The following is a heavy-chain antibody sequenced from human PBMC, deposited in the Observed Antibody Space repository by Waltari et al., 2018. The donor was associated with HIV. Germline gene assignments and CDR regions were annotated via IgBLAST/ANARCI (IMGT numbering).Heavy chain of an antibody. D-gene: IGHD1-7*01. Sequence: EVQLVESGGGLVKPGGSLRLSCAASGFTFSSYRMNWVRQAPGKGLEWVSSISSSSSYIYYADSVKGRFTISRDNAKNSLYLQMNSLRAEDTAVYYCARDRQDPITGTTGFDYWGQGTLVTVSS. V-gene: IGHV3-21*01. CDR1: GFTFSSYR. CDR3: ARDRQDPITGTTGFDY. J-gene: IGHJ4*02. CDR2: ISSSSSYI.